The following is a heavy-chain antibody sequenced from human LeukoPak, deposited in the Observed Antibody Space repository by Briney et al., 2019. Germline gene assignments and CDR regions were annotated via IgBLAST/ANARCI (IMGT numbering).Heavy chain of an antibody. CDR3: ARSYKAVAGTSSVVY. J-gene: IGHJ4*02. CDR2: INHSGST. D-gene: IGHD6-19*01. V-gene: IGHV4-34*09. Sequence: INHSGSTNYNPSLKSRVTISVDTSKNQFSLKLSSVTAADTAVYYCARSYKAVAGTSSVVYWGQGTLVTVSS.